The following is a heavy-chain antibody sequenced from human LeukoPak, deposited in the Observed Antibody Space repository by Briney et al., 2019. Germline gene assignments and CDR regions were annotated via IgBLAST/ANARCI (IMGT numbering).Heavy chain of an antibody. D-gene: IGHD3-10*01. J-gene: IGHJ6*02. CDR3: ARDSQLLWFGELRGMDV. CDR2: ISRSGGTT. V-gene: IGHV3-23*01. Sequence: GGSLRLSCAASGFTFSIYAMSWVRQAPGKGLEWVSLISRSGGTTYYADSVKGRFTISRDNSKNALYLQMNSLRAEDTAVYYCARDSQLLWFGELRGMDVWGQGTTVTVSS. CDR1: GFTFSIYA.